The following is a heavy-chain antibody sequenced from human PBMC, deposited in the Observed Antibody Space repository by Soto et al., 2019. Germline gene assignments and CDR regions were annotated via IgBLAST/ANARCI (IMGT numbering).Heavy chain of an antibody. V-gene: IGHV3-23*01. Sequence: GGSLRLSCAASGFTFSSYAMRWVRQAPGKGLEWVSSISGSGGRIYDADSVKGRFTISRDNSKNPLYLQMDSLRAEDTAVYYCAKKSCSAVGCKGYLDYWGLGTLVTVSS. CDR1: GFTFSSYA. D-gene: IGHD2-15*01. CDR3: AKKSCSAVGCKGYLDY. J-gene: IGHJ4*02. CDR2: ISGSGGRI.